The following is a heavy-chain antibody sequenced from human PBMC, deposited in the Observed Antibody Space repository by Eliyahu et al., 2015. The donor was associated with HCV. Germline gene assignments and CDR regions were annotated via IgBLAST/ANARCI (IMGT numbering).Heavy chain of an antibody. V-gene: IGHV3-74*03. CDR1: GFTFSSYW. Sequence: EVQLVESGGGLVQPGGSLRLSCTASGFTFSSYWMHWVRQAPWKGPVWVSRXDSDGXSSTYAASVKGRFTISRDXAKNTLXLQMNSLRAEDXAVYYCARGIRGSRAFDIWGQGTMVTVSS. CDR2: XDSDGXSS. J-gene: IGHJ3*02. D-gene: IGHD1-26*01. CDR3: ARGIRGSRAFDI.